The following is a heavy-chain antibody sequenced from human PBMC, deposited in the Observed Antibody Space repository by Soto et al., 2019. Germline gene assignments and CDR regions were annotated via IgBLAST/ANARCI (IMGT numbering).Heavy chain of an antibody. CDR1: GFSLSTSGVG. J-gene: IGHJ4*02. CDR3: AHMPLPSDGDDSLFDY. Sequence: QITLKESGPTLVKPTQTLTLTCTFSGFSLSTSGVGVGWIRQPPGKALEWLALIYWDDDKRYSPSLKSRLTITKDTSKNQVVLTMTNMDPVDTATYYCAHMPLPSDGDDSLFDYWGQGTLVTVAS. D-gene: IGHD4-17*01. V-gene: IGHV2-5*02. CDR2: IYWDDDK.